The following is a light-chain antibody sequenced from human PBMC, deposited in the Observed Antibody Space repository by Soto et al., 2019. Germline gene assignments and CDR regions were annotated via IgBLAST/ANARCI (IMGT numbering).Light chain of an antibody. CDR2: GTS. CDR1: QSVSRN. CDR3: QQYNNWPQT. Sequence: EIVMTQSPATLSVSPGERATLSVRASQSVSRNLAWFQQKPGQAPRLLIYGTSTRATGIPARFSGSGSGTEFTLTISSLQSEDFEVYYCQQYNNWPQTFGQGTKVDIK. J-gene: IGKJ1*01. V-gene: IGKV3-15*01.